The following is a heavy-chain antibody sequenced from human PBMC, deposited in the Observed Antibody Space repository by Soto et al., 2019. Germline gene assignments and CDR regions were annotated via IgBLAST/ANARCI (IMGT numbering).Heavy chain of an antibody. CDR1: GFTFSGSA. Sequence: PGGSLRLSCAASGFTFSGSALHWVRQASGKGLEWVGRIRSKANSYATAYAASVKGRFTISRDDSKNTAYLQMNSLKTEDTAVYYCTPSGWPYYFDYWGQGTLVTVYS. D-gene: IGHD6-19*01. J-gene: IGHJ4*02. CDR2: IRSKANSYAT. V-gene: IGHV3-73*01. CDR3: TPSGWPYYFDY.